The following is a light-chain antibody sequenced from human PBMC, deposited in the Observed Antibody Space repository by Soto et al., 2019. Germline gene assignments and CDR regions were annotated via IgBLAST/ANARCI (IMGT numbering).Light chain of an antibody. J-gene: IGLJ1*01. CDR2: KGT. CDR1: SSDVGAYDP. CDR3: CSSAPESTYV. Sequence: QSALAQPASVSGSPGQSITISCTGTSSDVGAYDPVSWYQQHPHKAPQVIIYKGTQRPSGVSNRFSGSTSGNAASLTISGLQADDEADYFCCSSAPESTYVFGTGTKLTVL. V-gene: IGLV2-23*01.